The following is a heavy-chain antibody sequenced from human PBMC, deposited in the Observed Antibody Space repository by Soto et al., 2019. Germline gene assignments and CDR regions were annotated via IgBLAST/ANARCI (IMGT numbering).Heavy chain of an antibody. J-gene: IGHJ6*02. CDR2: INHSGTT. D-gene: IGHD3-3*01. CDR3: ARGSTFWSGYSSFGMDV. V-gene: IGHV4-34*01. Sequence: PSETLSLTCAVYSGSFSTYYWNWIRQPPGKGLEWIGEINHSGTTNYNPSPKSRVTISVDTSKNQFSLRLTSVTAADTAVYYCARGSTFWSGYSSFGMDVWGQGTTVTVSS. CDR1: SGSFSTYY.